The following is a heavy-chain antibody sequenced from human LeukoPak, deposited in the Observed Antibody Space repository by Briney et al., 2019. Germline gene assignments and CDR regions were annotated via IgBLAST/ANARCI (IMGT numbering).Heavy chain of an antibody. CDR3: AKDERAPLFPDAFDI. Sequence: GGSLRLSCAASGFTFSSYAMSWVRQAPGKGLEWVSAISGSGSSTYYADSVKGRFTISRDNSKNTLYLQMNSLRAEDTAVYYCAKDERAPLFPDAFDIWGQGTMVTVSS. D-gene: IGHD1-1*01. V-gene: IGHV3-23*01. CDR2: ISGSGSST. J-gene: IGHJ3*02. CDR1: GFTFSSYA.